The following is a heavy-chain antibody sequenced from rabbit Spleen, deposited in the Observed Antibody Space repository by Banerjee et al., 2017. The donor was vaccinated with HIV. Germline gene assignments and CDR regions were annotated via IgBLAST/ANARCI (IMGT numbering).Heavy chain of an antibody. CDR2: IYAGSSGST. Sequence: QEQLEDSGGDLVKPEGSLTLTCTVSGFSFSNKYWICWVRQAPGKGLEWFACIYAGSSGSTYYGSWATGRFTISKTSSTTVTLQMTILTAADTATYFCARDSAGREDFNLWGPGTLVTVS. CDR3: ARDSAGREDFNL. V-gene: IGHV1S45*01. CDR1: GFSFSNKYW. D-gene: IGHD4-2*01. J-gene: IGHJ4*01.